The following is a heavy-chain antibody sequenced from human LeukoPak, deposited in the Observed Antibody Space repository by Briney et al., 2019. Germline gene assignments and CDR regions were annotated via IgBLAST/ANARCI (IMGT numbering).Heavy chain of an antibody. CDR2: IIPIFGTA. CDR1: GGTCSSYA. Sequence: SVKVSCKASGGTCSSYAISWVRQAPGQGLEWMGGIIPIFGTANYAQKFQGRVTITADESTSTAYMELSSLRSEDTAVYYCARLPLRSIAVGYYGMDVWGQGTTVTVSS. CDR3: ARLPLRSIAVGYYGMDV. D-gene: IGHD6-6*01. J-gene: IGHJ6*02. V-gene: IGHV1-69*13.